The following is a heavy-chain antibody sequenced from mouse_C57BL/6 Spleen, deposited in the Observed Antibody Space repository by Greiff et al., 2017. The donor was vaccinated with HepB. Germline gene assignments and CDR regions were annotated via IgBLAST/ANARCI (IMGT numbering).Heavy chain of an antibody. V-gene: IGHV1-26*01. D-gene: IGHD4-1*01. CDR2: INPNNGGT. CDR3: ARRRLGPKAWFAY. J-gene: IGHJ3*01. Sequence: EVQLQQSGPELVKPGASVKISCKASGYTFTDYYMNWVKQSHGKSLEWIGDINPNNGGTSYNQKFKGKATLTVDKSSSTAYMELRSLTSEDSAVYYCARRRLGPKAWFAYWGQGTLVTVSA. CDR1: GYTFTDYY.